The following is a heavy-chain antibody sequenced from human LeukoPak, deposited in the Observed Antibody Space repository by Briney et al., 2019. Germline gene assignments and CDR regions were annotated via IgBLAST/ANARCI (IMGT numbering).Heavy chain of an antibody. CDR3: ARASITMVQADAFDI. CDR1: GFTFSDYY. J-gene: IGHJ3*02. V-gene: IGHV3-11*01. D-gene: IGHD3-10*01. CDR2: ISSSGSTI. Sequence: GGSLRLSCAASGFTFSDYYMSWIRQAPGKGLEWVSYISSSGSTIYYADSVKGRFTISRDNAKNSLYLQMNSLRAEDTAVYYCARASITMVQADAFDIWGQGTMVTVSS.